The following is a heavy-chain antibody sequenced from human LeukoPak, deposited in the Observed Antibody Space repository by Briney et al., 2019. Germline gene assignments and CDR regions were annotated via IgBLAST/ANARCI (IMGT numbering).Heavy chain of an antibody. V-gene: IGHV4-38-2*02. D-gene: IGHD1-26*01. CDR3: AREYSGSYFFDY. J-gene: IGHJ4*02. CDR2: IYYSGST. Sequence: SETLSLTCTVSGYSISSGYYWGWIRQPPGKGLEWIGSIYYSGSTYYNPSLKSRVTISVDTSKNQFSLKLSSVTAADTAVYYCAREYSGSYFFDYWGQGTLVTVSS. CDR1: GYSISSGYY.